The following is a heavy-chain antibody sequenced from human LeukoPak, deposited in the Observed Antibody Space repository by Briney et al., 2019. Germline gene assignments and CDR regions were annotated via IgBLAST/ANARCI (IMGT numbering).Heavy chain of an antibody. CDR2: IWYVGSNK. Sequence: GRSLRLSCAASGFTFSSYGMHWVRQAPGKGLEWVAVIWYVGSNKYYADSVKGRFTISRDNSKNTLYLQMNSLRAEDTAVYYCARDGAYYDSSGYPQNWFDPWGQGTLVTVSS. D-gene: IGHD3-22*01. V-gene: IGHV3-33*01. CDR1: GFTFSSYG. J-gene: IGHJ5*02. CDR3: ARDGAYYDSSGYPQNWFDP.